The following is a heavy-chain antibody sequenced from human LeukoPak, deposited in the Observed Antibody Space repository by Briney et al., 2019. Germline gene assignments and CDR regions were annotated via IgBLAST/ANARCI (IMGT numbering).Heavy chain of an antibody. CDR3: ARDYDGDSGWFDP. J-gene: IGHJ5*02. CDR2: MKPNSGET. CDR1: GYTFTNYD. D-gene: IGHD4-23*01. Sequence: GASVKVSCKASGYTFTNYDLNWVRQATGQGLEWLGWMKPNSGETGYAQKFQGRVTLTRDTSISTAYMELSGLKSEDTAVYYCARDYDGDSGWFDPWGQGTLVTVSS. V-gene: IGHV1-8*01.